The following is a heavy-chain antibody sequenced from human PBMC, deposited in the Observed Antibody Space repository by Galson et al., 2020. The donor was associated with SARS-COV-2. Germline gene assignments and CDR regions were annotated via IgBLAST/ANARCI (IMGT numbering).Heavy chain of an antibody. CDR2: IDWDDDK. V-gene: IGHV2-70*01. D-gene: IGHD3-9*01. J-gene: IGHJ6*02. Sequence: SGPTLVKPPQTLLLTCTFSGFSLSTSGMRVSWIRQPPGKALEWLAFIDWDDDKYYSTSLKTRLTISKDTSKNQVVLTMTNMDPVDTATYYWARIRYDIWTGWGYYGMDVWGQGTTVTVFS. CDR1: GFSLSTSGMR. CDR3: ARIRYDIWTGWGYYGMDV.